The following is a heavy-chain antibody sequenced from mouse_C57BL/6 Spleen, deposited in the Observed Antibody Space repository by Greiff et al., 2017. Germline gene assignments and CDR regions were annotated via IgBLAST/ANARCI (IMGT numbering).Heavy chain of an antibody. CDR1: GYTFTSYW. Sequence: QVQLQQPGAELVKPGASVKMSCKASGYTFTSYWITWVKQRPGQGLEWIGDIYPGSGSTNYNEKFKSKATLTVDTSSSTAYMQLSSLTSEDSAVYYWARAPYDYDGSWFAYWGQGTLVTVSA. CDR2: IYPGSGST. CDR3: ARAPYDYDGSWFAY. V-gene: IGHV1-55*01. D-gene: IGHD2-4*01. J-gene: IGHJ3*01.